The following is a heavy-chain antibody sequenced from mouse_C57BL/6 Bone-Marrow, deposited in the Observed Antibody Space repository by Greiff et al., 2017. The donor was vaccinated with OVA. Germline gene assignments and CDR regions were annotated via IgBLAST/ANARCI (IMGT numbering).Heavy chain of an antibody. J-gene: IGHJ1*03. Sequence: EVKLVESGTVLARPGASVKMSCKTSGYTFTSYWMHWVKQRPGQGLEWIGAIYPGNSDTSYNQKFKGKAKLTAVTSASTAYMELSSLTNEDSAVYYCTRRWLLGWYFDVWGTGTTVTVSS. D-gene: IGHD2-3*01. CDR2: IYPGNSDT. CDR1: GYTFTSYW. CDR3: TRRWLLGWYFDV. V-gene: IGHV1-5*01.